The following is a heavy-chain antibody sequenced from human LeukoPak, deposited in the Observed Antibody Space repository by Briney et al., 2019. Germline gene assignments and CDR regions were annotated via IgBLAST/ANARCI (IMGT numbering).Heavy chain of an antibody. J-gene: IGHJ6*02. D-gene: IGHD2-8*01. Sequence: ASVKVSCKASGYTFTSYGISWVRQAPGQGLAWMGWISAYNGNTNYAQKLQGRVTITTDTSTSTAYMDLRSLRSDDTAVYYCARPSGPEMAYYYGMDVWGQGTTVTVSS. V-gene: IGHV1-18*01. CDR1: GYTFTSYG. CDR3: ARPSGPEMAYYYGMDV. CDR2: ISAYNGNT.